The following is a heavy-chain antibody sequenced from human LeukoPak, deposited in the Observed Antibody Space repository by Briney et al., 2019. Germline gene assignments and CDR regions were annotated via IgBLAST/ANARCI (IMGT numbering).Heavy chain of an antibody. D-gene: IGHD4-17*01. CDR1: GLTFSSYG. J-gene: IGHJ3*02. Sequence: GGSLRLSCAASGLTFSSYGMHWVRQAPGKGLEWVSFIRYDGSKIYYADSVTGRFTISRDNSKNTVYLQMNSLRAEDTAVYHCAESHDGDPKEGAFDIWGQGTMVTVSS. CDR3: AESHDGDPKEGAFDI. V-gene: IGHV3-30*02. CDR2: IRYDGSKI.